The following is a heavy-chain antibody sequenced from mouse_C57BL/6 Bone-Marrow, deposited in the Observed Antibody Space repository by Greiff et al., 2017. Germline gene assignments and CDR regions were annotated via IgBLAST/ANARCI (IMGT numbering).Heavy chain of an antibody. V-gene: IGHV5-16*01. D-gene: IGHD1-1*01. CDR1: GFTFSDYY. Sequence: VMLVESEGGLVQPGSSMKLSCTASGFTFSDYYMAWVRQVPEKGLEWVANINYDGSSTYYLDSLKSRFIISRDNAKNILYLQMSSLKSEDTATYYCAREFNTVVATDYAMDYWGQGTSVTVSS. CDR3: AREFNTVVATDYAMDY. J-gene: IGHJ4*01. CDR2: INYDGSST.